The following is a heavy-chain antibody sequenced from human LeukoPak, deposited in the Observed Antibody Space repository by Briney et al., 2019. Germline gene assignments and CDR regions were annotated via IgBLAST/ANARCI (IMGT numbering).Heavy chain of an antibody. CDR3: TTIAAAGHFDF. D-gene: IGHD6-13*01. CDR1: GFTFTNAW. CDR2: IKSKGDGGTT. Sequence: PGGSLRLSCAASGFTFTNAWMSWVRQAPGKGLEWVGRIKSKGDGGTTDYAAPVKGRFTISRDDSKNTLYLQMNSLKTEDTAVYYCTTIAAAGHFDFRGQGTLVTVSS. V-gene: IGHV3-15*01. J-gene: IGHJ4*02.